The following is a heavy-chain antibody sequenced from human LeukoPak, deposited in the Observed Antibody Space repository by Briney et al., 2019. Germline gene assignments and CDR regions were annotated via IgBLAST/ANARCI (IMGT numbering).Heavy chain of an antibody. CDR1: GFTFSSYS. CDR3: ARDLHVRSGGSCLYY. CDR2: ISSSSSYI. Sequence: PGGSLRLSCAASGFTFSSYSMNWVRQAPGKGLEWVSSISSSSSYIYYADSVKGRFTISRDNAKNSLYLQMNSLRAEDTAVYYCARDLHVRSGGSCLYYWGQGTLVTVSS. V-gene: IGHV3-21*01. D-gene: IGHD2-15*01. J-gene: IGHJ4*02.